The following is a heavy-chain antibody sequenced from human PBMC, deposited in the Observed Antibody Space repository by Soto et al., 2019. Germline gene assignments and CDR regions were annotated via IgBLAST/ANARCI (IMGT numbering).Heavy chain of an antibody. V-gene: IGHV3-23*01. CDR1: GFTFSSFA. D-gene: IGHD3-10*01. CDR3: AKRREGGYYIFDY. J-gene: IGHJ4*02. CDR2: ISGSGEST. Sequence: GSLRLSCAASGFTFSSFAMSWVRQAPGKGLEWVSSISGSGESTYYADSVKGRLSISRDNSKNTLYLQMNSLGAEDTAVYYCAKRREGGYYIFDYWGQGTPVTVSS.